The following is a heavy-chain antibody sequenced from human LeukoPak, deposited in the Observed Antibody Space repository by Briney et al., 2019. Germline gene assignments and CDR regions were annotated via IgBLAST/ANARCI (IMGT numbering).Heavy chain of an antibody. J-gene: IGHJ6*02. D-gene: IGHD4-17*01. Sequence: SETLSLTCTVSGGSISHYYWSWIRQSPGKGLEWIGYIYYSGTTNYNPSLKSRVTISVDTSRNQISLQLRSVTAADTAVYYCAREDPQTTVPEGMDVWGQGTTVIVSS. CDR2: IYYSGTT. CDR3: AREDPQTTVPEGMDV. V-gene: IGHV4-59*01. CDR1: GGSISHYY.